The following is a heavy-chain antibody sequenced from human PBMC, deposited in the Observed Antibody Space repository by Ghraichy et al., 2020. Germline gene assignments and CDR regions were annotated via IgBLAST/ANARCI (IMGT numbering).Heavy chain of an antibody. Sequence: DWYAVISLSRSTNYNPSLKSRVTISVDTSKNQFSLKLTSVTAADTAVYYCASAKHTGNYYYYYGMDVWGK. J-gene: IGHJ6*04. CDR3: ASAKHTGNYYYYYGMDV. CDR2: ISLSRST. V-gene: IGHV4-34*01. D-gene: IGHD1-26*01.